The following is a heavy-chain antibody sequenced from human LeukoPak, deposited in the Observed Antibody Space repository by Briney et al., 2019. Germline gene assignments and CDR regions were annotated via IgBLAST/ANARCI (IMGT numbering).Heavy chain of an antibody. J-gene: IGHJ6*04. CDR2: INHSGST. D-gene: IGHD3-10*01. Sequence: SETLSLTCAVYGGSFSGYYWSWIRQPTGKGLEWIGEINHSGSTNYNPSLKSRVTISVDTSKNQFSLKLSSVTAADTAVYYCARGPTAMVRGVIITYSYGMDVWGKGTTVTVSS. CDR3: ARGPTAMVRGVIITYSYGMDV. V-gene: IGHV4-34*01. CDR1: GGSFSGYY.